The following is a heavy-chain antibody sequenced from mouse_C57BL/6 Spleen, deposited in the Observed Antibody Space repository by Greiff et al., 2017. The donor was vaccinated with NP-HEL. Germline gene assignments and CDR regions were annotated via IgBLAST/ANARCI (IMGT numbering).Heavy chain of an antibody. Sequence: VQLVESGAELVKPGASVKISCKASGYAFSSYWMNWVKQRPGKGLEWIGQIYPGDGDTNYNGKFKGKATLTADKSSSTAYMQLSSLTSEDSAVYFCARYWDPYYFDYWGQGTTLTVSS. V-gene: IGHV1-80*01. CDR1: GYAFSSYW. D-gene: IGHD4-1*01. CDR3: ARYWDPYYFDY. J-gene: IGHJ2*01. CDR2: IYPGDGDT.